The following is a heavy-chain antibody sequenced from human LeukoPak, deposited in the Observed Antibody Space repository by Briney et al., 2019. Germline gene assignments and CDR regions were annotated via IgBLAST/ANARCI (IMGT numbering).Heavy chain of an antibody. J-gene: IGHJ4*02. CDR1: GFTFSGSA. D-gene: IGHD3-10*01. CDR3: TGNYYGSGSYADFDY. V-gene: IGHV3-73*01. Sequence: SGGSLRLSCAASGFTFSGSALHWVRQASGKGLEWVGRTRGTANGYATAYAASVKGRFTISRDDSKNTAYLQMDSLKTEDTAVYYCTGNYYGSGSYADFDYWGQGTLVTVSS. CDR2: TRGTANGYAT.